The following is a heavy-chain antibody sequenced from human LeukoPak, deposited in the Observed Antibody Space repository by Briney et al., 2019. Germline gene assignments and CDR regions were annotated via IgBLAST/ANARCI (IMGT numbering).Heavy chain of an antibody. CDR3: ARMDYYDRSAYLGY. CDR2: IDWDDDK. Sequence: QTLTLTCTFSGFSLNTSGMCVSWIRQPPGKALEWLARIDWDDDKHYSTSLKTRLTISRDTSKNQVVLTMTNMDPVDTATYYCARMDYYDRSAYLGYWGQGSLVTVSS. CDR1: GFSLNTSGMC. D-gene: IGHD3-22*01. V-gene: IGHV2-70*11. J-gene: IGHJ4*02.